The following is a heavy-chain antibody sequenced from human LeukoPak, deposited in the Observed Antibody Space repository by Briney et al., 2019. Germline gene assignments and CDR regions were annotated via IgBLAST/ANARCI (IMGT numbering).Heavy chain of an antibody. Sequence: SETLSLTCAVYGGSFSGYYWSWIRQPPGKGLEWIGEINHSGGTNYNPSLKSRVTISVDTSKNQFSLKLSSVTAADTAVYYCARGRAGKIRYCSSTSCYGYGVPYYFDYWGQGTLVTVSS. CDR3: ARGRAGKIRYCSSTSCYGYGVPYYFDY. D-gene: IGHD2-2*01. CDR2: INHSGGT. J-gene: IGHJ4*02. CDR1: GGSFSGYY. V-gene: IGHV4-34*01.